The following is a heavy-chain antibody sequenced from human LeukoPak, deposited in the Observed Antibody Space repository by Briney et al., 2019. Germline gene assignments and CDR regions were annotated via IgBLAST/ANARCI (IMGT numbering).Heavy chain of an antibody. Sequence: SETLSLTCTVSVGSISSYYWSWIRQPARKGLEWIGRIYTSGSTNYNPSLKSRVTMSVDTSKNQFSLKLGSVTAADTAVYYCARDGSPGVTTYYMDVWGKGTTVTVSS. CDR2: IYTSGST. J-gene: IGHJ6*03. V-gene: IGHV4-4*07. CDR1: VGSISSYY. D-gene: IGHD4-23*01. CDR3: ARDGSPGVTTYYMDV.